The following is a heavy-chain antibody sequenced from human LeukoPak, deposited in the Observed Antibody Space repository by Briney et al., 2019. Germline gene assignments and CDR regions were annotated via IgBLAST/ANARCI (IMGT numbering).Heavy chain of an antibody. CDR3: ARDLDCSGGSCYSDEYFQH. CDR2: ISSSSSYI. D-gene: IGHD2-15*01. J-gene: IGHJ1*01. V-gene: IGHV3-21*01. CDR1: GFTFSSYS. Sequence: PGGSLRLSCAASGFTFSSYSMNWVRQAPGKGLEWVSFISSSSSYIYYADSVKGRFTISRDNAKNSLYLQMNSLRAEDTAVYYCARDLDCSGGSCYSDEYFQHWGQGTLVTVSS.